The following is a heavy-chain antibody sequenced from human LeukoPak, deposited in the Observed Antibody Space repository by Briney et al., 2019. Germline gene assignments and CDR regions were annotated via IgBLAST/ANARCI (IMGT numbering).Heavy chain of an antibody. CDR3: AKAVAPVISQHYFDY. Sequence: HPGGSLRLACAASGFTFSSYGMSWVRQAPGKGLEWVSGISGSGGSTYYADSVKGRFTISRDNSKNTLYLRMNSLRAEDTAVYYCAKAVAPVISQHYFDYWGQGTLVTVSS. J-gene: IGHJ4*02. CDR1: GFTFSSYG. V-gene: IGHV3-23*01. CDR2: ISGSGGST. D-gene: IGHD3-22*01.